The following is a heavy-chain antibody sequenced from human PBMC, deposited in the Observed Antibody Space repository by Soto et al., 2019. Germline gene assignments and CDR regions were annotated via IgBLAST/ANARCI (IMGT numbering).Heavy chain of an antibody. Sequence: QVQLVQSGAEVKKPGASVKVSCKASGYTFISYGISWVRQAPGQGLEWMGWISAYNGNTNCAPKVQGRVTMTTDTSTSTGYTELKSLRSDGTAVYFCARDFVPGRMVRGVSAFDIWGQGTMVTVSS. CDR3: ARDFVPGRMVRGVSAFDI. J-gene: IGHJ3*02. D-gene: IGHD3-10*01. CDR1: GYTFISYG. V-gene: IGHV1-18*04. CDR2: ISAYNGNT.